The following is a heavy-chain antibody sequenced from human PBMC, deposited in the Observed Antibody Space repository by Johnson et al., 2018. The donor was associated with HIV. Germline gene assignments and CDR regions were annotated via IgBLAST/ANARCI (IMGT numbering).Heavy chain of an antibody. J-gene: IGHJ1*01. D-gene: IGHD5-18*01. Sequence: VQLVESGGGVVQPGGSLRLSCAASGFTFSSYGMHWVRQAPGKGLEWVAFIRYDGSNKYYADSVKGRFTISRDNSKNTLYLQVNSLRAEDTAVYYCAPTVDTASSVLELGDNVRGLLGLRWAMWG. V-gene: IGHV3-30*02. CDR3: APTVDTASSVLELGDNVRGLLGLRWAM. CDR1: GFTFSSYG. CDR2: IRYDGSNK.